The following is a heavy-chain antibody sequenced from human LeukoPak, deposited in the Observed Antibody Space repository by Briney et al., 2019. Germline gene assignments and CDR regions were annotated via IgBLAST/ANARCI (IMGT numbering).Heavy chain of an antibody. CDR3: AGPWDQVGFDP. V-gene: IGHV1-2*02. D-gene: IGHD1-26*01. CDR2: IYPKTGGT. Sequence: ASVKVSCKASGYTXTGYYLHRVRQAPGQGLEWREWIYPKTGGTSYAQKFQGRVTMTRDTSISTAYMELIGLRSDDTAVYYCAGPWDQVGFDPWGQGTLVSVSS. J-gene: IGHJ5*02. CDR1: GYTXTGYY.